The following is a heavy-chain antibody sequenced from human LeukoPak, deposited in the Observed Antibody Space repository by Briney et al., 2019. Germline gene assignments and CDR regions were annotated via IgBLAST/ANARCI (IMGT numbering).Heavy chain of an antibody. Sequence: ASVKVSCKASGYTFTSYGISWVRQAPGQGLEWMGWISAYNGNTSYAQKLQGRVTMTTDTSTSTAYMELRSLRSDDTAVYYCARDWAPLTGYYSAEYFQHWGQGTLVTVSS. D-gene: IGHD3-9*01. V-gene: IGHV1-18*01. CDR2: ISAYNGNT. CDR3: ARDWAPLTGYYSAEYFQH. CDR1: GYTFTSYG. J-gene: IGHJ1*01.